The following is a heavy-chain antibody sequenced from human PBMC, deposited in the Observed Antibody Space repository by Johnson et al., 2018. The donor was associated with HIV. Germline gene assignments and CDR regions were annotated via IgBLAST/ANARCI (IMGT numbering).Heavy chain of an antibody. CDR2: IRHDGSNK. D-gene: IGHD6-13*01. CDR3: AKDLLSSSWFHDAFDI. Sequence: QVQLVESGGGVVQPGGSLRLSCAASGLTFSSYGMHWVRQAPGKGLEWVAFIRHDGSNKNYAASVQGRFTISRDNSKNTLYLQRNSLSAEATAVYYCAKDLLSSSWFHDAFDIWGQGTMVTVSS. J-gene: IGHJ3*02. V-gene: IGHV3-30*02. CDR1: GLTFSSYG.